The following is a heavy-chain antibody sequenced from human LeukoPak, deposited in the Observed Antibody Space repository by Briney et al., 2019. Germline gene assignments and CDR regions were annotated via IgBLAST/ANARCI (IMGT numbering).Heavy chain of an antibody. V-gene: IGHV1-18*01. CDR1: GYTFTSYG. D-gene: IGHD2-2*01. CDR2: ISAYNGNT. CDR3: ARDGQYQLLLRSYYYYGMDV. Sequence: ASVKVSCEASGYTFTSYGISWVRQAPGQGLEWMGWISAYNGNTNYAQKLQGRVTMTTDTSTSTAYMELRSLRSDDTAVYYCARDGQYQLLLRSYYYYGMDVWGQGTTVTVSS. J-gene: IGHJ6*02.